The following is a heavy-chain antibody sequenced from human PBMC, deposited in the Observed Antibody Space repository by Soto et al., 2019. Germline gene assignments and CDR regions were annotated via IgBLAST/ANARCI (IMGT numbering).Heavy chain of an antibody. CDR2: ISDSGGTT. V-gene: IGHV3-23*01. J-gene: IGHJ6*03. CDR1: GFTFSSYA. D-gene: IGHD3-3*01. Sequence: EVQLLESGGGLVQPGGSLRLSCAASGFTFSSYAMSWVRQAPGKGLEWVSSISDSGGTTYYADSVKGRFTFSRDNSKNTLYLQMNSLRVEDMAVYYCAKDSRSSTRITIFGVDYMDVWGKGTTVIVSS. CDR3: AKDSRSSTRITIFGVDYMDV.